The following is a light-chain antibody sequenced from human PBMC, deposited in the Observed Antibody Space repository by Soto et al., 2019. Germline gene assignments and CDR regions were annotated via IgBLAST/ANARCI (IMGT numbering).Light chain of an antibody. Sequence: EILMTQSPATLSVSPGDTATLSCRASQTVTINLAWYQQKPGQAPRLLIYGASNRATGVPARFSGSGSGTDFTLTISSLQSEDFAIYYCQQYNDWPQTFGQGTKVDIK. J-gene: IGKJ1*01. CDR2: GAS. CDR3: QQYNDWPQT. CDR1: QTVTIN. V-gene: IGKV3-15*01.